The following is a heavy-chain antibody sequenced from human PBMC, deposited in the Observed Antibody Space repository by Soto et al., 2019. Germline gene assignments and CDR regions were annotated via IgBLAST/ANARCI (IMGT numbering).Heavy chain of an antibody. J-gene: IGHJ4*02. CDR1: GFTFSSYG. V-gene: IGHV3-33*01. Sequence: GGSLRLSCAASGFTFSSYGMHWVRQAPGKGLEWVEVIWYDGSNKYYADSVKGRFTISRDNSKNTLYLQMNSLRAEDTAVYYCARDPGYYDSSGYSDFFDYWGQGTLVTVSS. D-gene: IGHD3-22*01. CDR2: IWYDGSNK. CDR3: ARDPGYYDSSGYSDFFDY.